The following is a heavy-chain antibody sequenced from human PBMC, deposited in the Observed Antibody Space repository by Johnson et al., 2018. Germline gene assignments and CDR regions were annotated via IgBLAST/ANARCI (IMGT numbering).Heavy chain of an antibody. J-gene: IGHJ3*02. Sequence: VQLVESGGGLLQPEGSLRLSCAASGFTFSNAWMSWVRQAPGKGLEWVGRITSKTDGGTTDYAAPGKGRFTISRDDSKNTLYQQMNSLKTEDTAVYYCTTYGDDHDAFDIWGQGTMVTVSS. CDR2: ITSKTDGGTT. CDR3: TTYGDDHDAFDI. D-gene: IGHD5-24*01. CDR1: GFTFSNAW. V-gene: IGHV3-15*01.